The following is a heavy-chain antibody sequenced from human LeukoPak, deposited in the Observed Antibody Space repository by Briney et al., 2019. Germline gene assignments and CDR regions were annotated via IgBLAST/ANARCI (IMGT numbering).Heavy chain of an antibody. Sequence: GGSLRLSCAASGFTFSSYAMHWVRQAPGKGLEWVAVISYDGSNKYYADSVKGRFTISRDNSKNTLYLQMNSLRAEDTAVYYYARGPFYDSSGYFDYWGQGTLVTVSS. CDR3: ARGPFYDSSGYFDY. CDR1: GFTFSSYA. D-gene: IGHD3-22*01. J-gene: IGHJ4*02. V-gene: IGHV3-30-3*01. CDR2: ISYDGSNK.